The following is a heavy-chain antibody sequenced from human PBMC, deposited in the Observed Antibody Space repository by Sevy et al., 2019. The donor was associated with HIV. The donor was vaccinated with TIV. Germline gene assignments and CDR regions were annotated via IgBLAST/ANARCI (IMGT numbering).Heavy chain of an antibody. CDR1: GFTFSSYW. V-gene: IGHV3-7*01. D-gene: IGHD3-3*01. Sequence: GGSLRLSCAASGFTFSSYWMSWVRQAPGKGLEWVANKRQDGSEKYYVDSVKGRFTIYRDNAKNSLYLQRNSLRAEDTDVYYCARGRVEWLLHPPLDSWGQGTLVTVSS. CDR3: ARGRVEWLLHPPLDS. J-gene: IGHJ4*02. CDR2: KRQDGSEK.